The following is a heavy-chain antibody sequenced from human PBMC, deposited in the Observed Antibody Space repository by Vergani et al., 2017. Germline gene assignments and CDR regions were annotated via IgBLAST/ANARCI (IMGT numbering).Heavy chain of an antibody. D-gene: IGHD2-21*02. CDR3: ARDRTDCGVFDY. J-gene: IGHJ4*02. V-gene: IGHV4-59*01. CDR1: GGSISSYY. CDR2: IYYSGST. Sequence: QVQLQESGPGLVKPSETLSLTCTVSGGSISSYYWSWIRQPPGKGLEWIGYIYYSGSTNYNPSLKSRVTISVDTSKNQFSLRLSSVTAADTAVYYCARDRTDCGVFDYWGQGTLVTVSS.